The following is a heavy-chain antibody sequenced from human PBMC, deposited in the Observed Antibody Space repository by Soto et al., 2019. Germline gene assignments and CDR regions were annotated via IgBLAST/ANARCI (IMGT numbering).Heavy chain of an antibody. V-gene: IGHV1-18*01. J-gene: IGHJ6*02. CDR1: GYTFTSYG. CDR3: ARDDLERYYYYYGMDV. Sequence: ASVKVSCKASGYTFTSYGISWVRQAPGQGLEWMGWLSAYNGNTNYAQKLQGRVTMTTDTSTSTAYMELRSLRSDDTAVYYCARDDLERYYYYYGMDVWGQGTTVTISS. D-gene: IGHD1-1*01. CDR2: LSAYNGNT.